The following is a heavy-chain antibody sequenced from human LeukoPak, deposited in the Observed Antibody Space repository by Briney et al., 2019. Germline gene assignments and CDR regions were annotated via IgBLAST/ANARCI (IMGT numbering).Heavy chain of an antibody. J-gene: IGHJ4*02. D-gene: IGHD3/OR15-3a*01. CDR3: ATNKDWAEAD. Sequence: PSETLSLTCSVSDGSIRTYYWSWIRQSPGQGLEWIGNIYYRGDINYNPSLKSRVIISIDTSKNQFSLKVTSLAAADTAVYYCATNKDWAEADWGQGTLVIVSS. CDR1: DGSIRTYY. V-gene: IGHV4-59*03. CDR2: IYYRGDI.